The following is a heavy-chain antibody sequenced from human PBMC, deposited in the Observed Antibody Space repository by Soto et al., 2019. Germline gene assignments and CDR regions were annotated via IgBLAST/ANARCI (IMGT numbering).Heavy chain of an antibody. CDR1: GGTFSSYT. D-gene: IGHD3-3*01. CDR2: IIPILGIA. Sequence: SVKVSCTASGGTFSSYTSIWVRQAPGQGLEWMGRIIPILGIANYAQKFQGRVTITADKSTSTAYMELSSLRSEDTAVYYCAREGLDTIFGVVITDNWFDPWGQGTLVTVSS. J-gene: IGHJ5*02. V-gene: IGHV1-69*04. CDR3: AREGLDTIFGVVITDNWFDP.